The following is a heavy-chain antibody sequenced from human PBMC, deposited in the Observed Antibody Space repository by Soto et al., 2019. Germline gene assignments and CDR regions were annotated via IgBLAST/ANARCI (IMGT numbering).Heavy chain of an antibody. J-gene: IGHJ4*02. CDR1: EFTFSTYA. Sequence: GGSLRLSCAASEFTFSTYAMTWVRQAPGKGLEWVSVLYSDGSTYYADSVKGRFTISRDNSKNALYFQMNSLRAEDTAVYYCARMGTDYSYWFDYWGQGTLVTVSS. CDR2: LYSDGST. D-gene: IGHD3-9*01. CDR3: ARMGTDYSYWFDY. V-gene: IGHV3-53*01.